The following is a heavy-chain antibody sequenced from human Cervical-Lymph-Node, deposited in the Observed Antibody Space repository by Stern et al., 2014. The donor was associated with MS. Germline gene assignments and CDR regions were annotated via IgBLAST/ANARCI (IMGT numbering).Heavy chain of an antibody. CDR1: GYTFTNYY. V-gene: IGHV1-46*01. CDR2: INPSGGST. CDR3: AREVAGHRLGMMDV. Sequence: VQLVESGAEVKKPGASVKVSCKASGYTFTNYYMHWVRQAPGQGLEWMGIINPSGGSTSDAQKFQGMITMTRDTSTSTVYMELSSLRSEDTAVYYCAREVAGHRLGMMDVWGQGTTVTVSS. D-gene: IGHD6-19*01. J-gene: IGHJ6*02.